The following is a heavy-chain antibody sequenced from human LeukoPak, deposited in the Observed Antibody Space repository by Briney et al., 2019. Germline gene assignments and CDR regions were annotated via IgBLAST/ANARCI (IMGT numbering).Heavy chain of an antibody. Sequence: PGGSLRLSCAASGFTFSSYSMNWVRQAPGKGLEWVSSITRSSIYIYYADSVKGRFTISRDNAKKSLYLQMNSLRAEDTAVYYCARVAYDSTGYYSLGNYWGQGTLVSVSS. CDR1: GFTFSSYS. CDR3: ARVAYDSTGYYSLGNY. D-gene: IGHD3-22*01. V-gene: IGHV3-21*01. J-gene: IGHJ4*02. CDR2: ITRSSIYI.